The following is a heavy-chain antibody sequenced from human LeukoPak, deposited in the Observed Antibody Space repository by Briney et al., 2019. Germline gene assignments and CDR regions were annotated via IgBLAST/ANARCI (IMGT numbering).Heavy chain of an antibody. CDR2: IESKTDGGTT. CDR1: GFTFSNAW. V-gene: IGHV3-15*04. J-gene: IGHJ4*02. D-gene: IGHD1-1*01. CDR3: TTDQPSWNYFDY. Sequence: GGSLRLSCAASGFTFSNAWMSWDRQAPGKGLEWVGRIESKTDGGTTDYAAPVKGRFTISRDDSKNTLYLQMNSLKTEDTAVYYCTTDQPSWNYFDYWGQGTLVTVSS.